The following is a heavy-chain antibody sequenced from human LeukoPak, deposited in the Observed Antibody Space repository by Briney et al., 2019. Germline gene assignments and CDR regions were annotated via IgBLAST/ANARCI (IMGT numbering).Heavy chain of an antibody. CDR1: GFTFNIYW. Sequence: GGSLRLSCAASGFTFNIYWMSWVRQAPGKRLERVANIKEDGSEKYYVDSVRGRFTISRDNAKNSLYLQMNSLRAEDTAVYYCARASSWYTPSRFDPWGQGTLVTVSS. CDR2: IKEDGSEK. V-gene: IGHV3-7*01. D-gene: IGHD6-13*01. J-gene: IGHJ5*02. CDR3: ARASSWYTPSRFDP.